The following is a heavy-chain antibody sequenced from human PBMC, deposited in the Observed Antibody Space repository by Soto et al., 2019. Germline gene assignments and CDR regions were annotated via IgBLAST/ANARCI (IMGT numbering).Heavy chain of an antibody. J-gene: IGHJ4*02. Sequence: LRLSCAASGFTFSSYAMSWVRQAPGKGLEWVGYIYYSGSTYYNPSLKSRVTISVDTSKNQFYLKLSSVTAADTAVYYCASRPAYYYDSSGYYVEGFFDYWGQGTLVTVSS. D-gene: IGHD3-22*01. CDR1: GFTFSSYA. CDR3: ASRPAYYYDSSGYYVEGFFDY. CDR2: IYYSGST. V-gene: IGHV4-30-2*05.